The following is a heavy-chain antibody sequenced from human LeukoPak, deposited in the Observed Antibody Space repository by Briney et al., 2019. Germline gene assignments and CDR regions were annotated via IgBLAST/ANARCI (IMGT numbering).Heavy chain of an antibody. CDR1: GYTFTGYY. Sequence: ASVKVSCKASGYTFTGYYMHWVRQAPGQGLEWMGWINPNSGGTNYAQKFQGRVTMTRDTSISTAYMELSRLRSDDTAVYYCARVPRRIAVAGTFDYWGQGTLVTVSS. D-gene: IGHD6-19*01. CDR2: INPNSGGT. J-gene: IGHJ4*02. CDR3: ARVPRRIAVAGTFDY. V-gene: IGHV1-2*02.